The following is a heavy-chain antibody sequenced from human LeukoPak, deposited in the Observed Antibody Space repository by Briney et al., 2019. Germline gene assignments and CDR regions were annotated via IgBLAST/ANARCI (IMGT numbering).Heavy chain of an antibody. J-gene: IGHJ6*02. V-gene: IGHV1-69*04. CDR1: GYTFTSYY. CDR3: ARDRGKGYGMDV. Sequence: GASVKVSCKASGYTFTSYYMHWVRQAPGQGLEWMGRIIPILGIANYAQKFQGRVTITADKSTSTAYMELSSLRSEDTAVYYCARDRGKGYGMDVWGQGTTVTVSS. CDR2: IIPILGIA. D-gene: IGHD3-10*01.